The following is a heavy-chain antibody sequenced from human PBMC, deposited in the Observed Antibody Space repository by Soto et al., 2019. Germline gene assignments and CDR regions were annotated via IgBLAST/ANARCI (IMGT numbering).Heavy chain of an antibody. CDR1: GFTFSSYA. J-gene: IGHJ4*02. CDR2: ISSNGGST. V-gene: IGHV3-64D*06. CDR3: VKDLGTMIVVVTPDY. D-gene: IGHD3-22*01. Sequence: QSGGSLRLSCSASGFTFSSYAMHWVRQAPGKGLEYVSAISSNGGSTYYADSVKGRFTISRDNSKNTLYLQMSSLRAEDTAVYYCVKDLGTMIVVVTPDYWGQGTLVTVSS.